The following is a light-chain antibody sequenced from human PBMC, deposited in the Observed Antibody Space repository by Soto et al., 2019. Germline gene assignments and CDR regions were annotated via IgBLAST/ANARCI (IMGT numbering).Light chain of an antibody. Sequence: EIVMTQSPATLSVSPGESATISCRARQSVSSYLALYQQKPGQAPRLLLSGASTRATGIPARFSGGGSGTEFTLTISSLQSEDVAVDYCQQYNNWTPMAFGQGTKVEIK. CDR3: QQYNNWTPMA. CDR1: QSVSSY. CDR2: GAS. J-gene: IGKJ1*01. V-gene: IGKV3-15*01.